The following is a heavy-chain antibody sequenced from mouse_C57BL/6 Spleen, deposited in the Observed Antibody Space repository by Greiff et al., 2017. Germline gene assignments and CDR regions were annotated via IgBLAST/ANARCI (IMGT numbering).Heavy chain of an antibody. J-gene: IGHJ2*01. CDR3: ALYPGGLGYYFDY. Sequence: QVQLKQSGAELMQPGASVKLSCKATGYTFTGYWIEWVKQRPGHGLEWIGEILPGSGSTNSNEKFKGKATFTADTSSNTAYMQLSSLTTEDSAIYYCALYPGGLGYYFDYWGQGTTLTVSS. CDR1: GYTFTGYW. CDR2: ILPGSGST. V-gene: IGHV1-9*01. D-gene: IGHD2-3*01.